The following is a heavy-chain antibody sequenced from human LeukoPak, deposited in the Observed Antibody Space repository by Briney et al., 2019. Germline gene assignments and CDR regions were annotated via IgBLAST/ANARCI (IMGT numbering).Heavy chain of an antibody. CDR1: GFIFSSYS. CDR3: ANEGNTAMANFDY. Sequence: GGSLRLSCAASGFIFSSYSMSWVRQARGEGLEWVSVITGSGANTYYADSVKGRFTITRDTSNNTLYLQMNGLRAEDTAVYYCANEGNTAMANFDYWGQGTLVTVSS. V-gene: IGHV3-23*01. D-gene: IGHD5-18*01. J-gene: IGHJ4*02. CDR2: ITGSGANT.